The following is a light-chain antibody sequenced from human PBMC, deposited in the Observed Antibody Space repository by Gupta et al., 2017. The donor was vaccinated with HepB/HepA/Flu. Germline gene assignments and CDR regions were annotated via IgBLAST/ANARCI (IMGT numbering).Light chain of an antibody. V-gene: IGKV3-20*01. J-gene: IGKJ4*01. CDR1: QSVSSSY. CDR2: GAS. Sequence: EIVLTQSPGTLSLSPGERATLSCRASQSVSSSYLAWYQQKPGQAPRLLIYGASSRATGIPDRFSGSGSGTDFTLTISRREPEDFAVYYCQQYGSSVPLTFGGGTKVEIK. CDR3: QQYGSSVPLT.